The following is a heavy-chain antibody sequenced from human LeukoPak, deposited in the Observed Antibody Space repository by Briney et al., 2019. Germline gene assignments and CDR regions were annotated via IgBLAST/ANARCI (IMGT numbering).Heavy chain of an antibody. V-gene: IGHV3-23*01. J-gene: IGHJ4*02. CDR1: GFTFRSYG. D-gene: IGHD3-3*01. CDR2: ISGSGGST. Sequence: GGSLRLSCVASGFTFRSYGMHWVRQAPGKGLEWVSAISGSGGSTYYADSVKGRFTISRDNSKNTLYLQMNSLRAEDTALYYCARGGITIFGVVIHSDYWGQGTLVTVSS. CDR3: ARGGITIFGVVIHSDY.